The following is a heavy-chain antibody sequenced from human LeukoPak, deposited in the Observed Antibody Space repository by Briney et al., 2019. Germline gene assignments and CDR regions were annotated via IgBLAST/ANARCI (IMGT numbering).Heavy chain of an antibody. CDR2: IYTSGST. V-gene: IGHV4-4*07. CDR1: GGSISSYY. Sequence: SETLSLTCTVSGGSISSYYWSWLRQPAGKGLEWIGRIYTSGSTNYNPSLKSRVTMSVDTSKNQFSLKLNSVTAADTAVYYCARGSQHYYDSSGYYHNWFDPWGQGTLVTVSS. D-gene: IGHD3-22*01. CDR3: ARGSQHYYDSSGYYHNWFDP. J-gene: IGHJ5*02.